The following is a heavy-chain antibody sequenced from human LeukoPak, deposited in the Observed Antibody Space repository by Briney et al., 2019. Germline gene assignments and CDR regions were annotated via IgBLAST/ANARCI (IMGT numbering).Heavy chain of an antibody. CDR2: VNPDGSSL. D-gene: IGHD3-16*01. V-gene: IGHV3-74*01. CDR1: GFTFSNYW. Sequence: GGSLRLSCAASGFTFSNYWMHWVRQVPEKGLVWVSRVNPDGSSLTYANSVKGRFTSSRDNARNTLYLQMNRLRVEDTAVYYCARGGSYGDYWGQGILVTVSP. J-gene: IGHJ4*02. CDR3: ARGGSYGDY.